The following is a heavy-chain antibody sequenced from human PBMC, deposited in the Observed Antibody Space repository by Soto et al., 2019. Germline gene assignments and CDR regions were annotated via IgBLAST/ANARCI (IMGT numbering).Heavy chain of an antibody. Sequence: VQLVQSGVEVKKPGASVKVSCKASGYTFTNYGISWVRQAPGQGLEWMGWINTYNANTNYAQKVQGRVTLTTETSTSTAYMELRSLRPDDTAVYYCARDLLYSTRSTVRFDILGQGTMLTVSS. V-gene: IGHV1-18*01. J-gene: IGHJ3*02. CDR1: GYTFTNYG. CDR2: INTYNANT. CDR3: ARDLLYSTRSTVRFDI. D-gene: IGHD6-13*01.